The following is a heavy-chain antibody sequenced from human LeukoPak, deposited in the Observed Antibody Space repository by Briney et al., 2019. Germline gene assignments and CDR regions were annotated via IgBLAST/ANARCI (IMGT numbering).Heavy chain of an antibody. V-gene: IGHV1-18*01. CDR2: INPHNGNT. CDR3: ARDLTRGVPFGGWNGPLKFDS. Sequence: ASVKVSCKTSGYTFTSYAISWVRQTPGQGFEWMGWINPHNGNTNYTLKLQDRVTLTADTSTSTAYMELRSLRSDDRAVYYCARDLTRGVPFGGWNGPLKFDSWGQGTLVTVSS. CDR1: GYTFTSYA. J-gene: IGHJ5*01. D-gene: IGHD3-10*01.